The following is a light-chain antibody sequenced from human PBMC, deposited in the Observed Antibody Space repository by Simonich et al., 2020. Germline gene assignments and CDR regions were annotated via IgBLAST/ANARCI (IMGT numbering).Light chain of an antibody. CDR3: GSYAGSYTLV. J-gene: IGLJ3*02. CDR2: DVS. CDR1: SSDVGGYNY. Sequence: QSALTQPRSVSGSPGQSVTISCTGPSSDVGGYNYVSWYQQHPGKAPKLMIYDVSKRPSGVPGRFSGSKSGNTAALTISGLQAEDEADYYCGSYAGSYTLVFGGGTKLTVL. V-gene: IGLV2-11*01.